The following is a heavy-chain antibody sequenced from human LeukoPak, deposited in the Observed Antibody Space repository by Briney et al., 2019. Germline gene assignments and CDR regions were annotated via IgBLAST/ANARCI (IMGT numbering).Heavy chain of an antibody. Sequence: GGSLRLSCAASGFTFSSYWINWVRQAPGKGLVWVARINSEESDKSYADSVRGRFTISRDSAKNTLYLQMNSLRVEDTAVYYCVVMGGITVVRGVISEEDAFDMWGQGTMVTVSS. CDR2: INSEESDK. CDR3: VVMGGITVVRGVISEEDAFDM. D-gene: IGHD3-10*01. J-gene: IGHJ3*02. V-gene: IGHV3-74*01. CDR1: GFTFSSYW.